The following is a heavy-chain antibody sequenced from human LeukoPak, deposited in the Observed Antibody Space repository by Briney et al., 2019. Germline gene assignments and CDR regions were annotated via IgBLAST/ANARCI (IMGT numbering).Heavy chain of an antibody. CDR1: GGSFSGYY. V-gene: IGHV4-34*01. D-gene: IGHD3-3*01. CDR3: ARTPPLEWLLFDYYYYGMDV. Sequence: SETLSLTCAVYGGSFSGYYWSWIRQPPGKGLEWIWEINHSGSTNYNPSLKSRVTISGELSKNQFSLKMCSVTDADRAVYYCARTPPLEWLLFDYYYYGMDVWGQGTTVTVSS. CDR2: INHSGST. J-gene: IGHJ6*02.